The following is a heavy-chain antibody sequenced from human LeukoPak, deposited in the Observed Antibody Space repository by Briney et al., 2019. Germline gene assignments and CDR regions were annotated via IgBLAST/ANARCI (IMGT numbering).Heavy chain of an antibody. CDR2: ICGTCGGT. J-gene: IGHJ4*02. CDR1: GFTFSNYA. Sequence: GGSLRLSCAGSGFTFSNYAMRWVRQAPGKGLEWVSGICGTCGGTYYADSVEGRFTISRDNSKNTLYLQMSSLRAEDAAVYFCAKRWWENTGLVSYYWGEGALVTVSS. D-gene: IGHD5-18*01. CDR3: AKRWWENTGLVSYY. V-gene: IGHV3-23*01.